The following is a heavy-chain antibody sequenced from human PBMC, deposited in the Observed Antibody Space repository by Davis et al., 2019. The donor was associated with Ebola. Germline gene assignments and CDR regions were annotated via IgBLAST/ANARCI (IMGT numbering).Heavy chain of an antibody. CDR3: AKVTYCGGDCYSRYYYGMDV. D-gene: IGHD2-21*02. CDR2: ISGSGGST. J-gene: IGHJ6*02. V-gene: IGHV3-23*01. Sequence: GESLKISCAASGFTFSSYAMSWVRQAPGKGLEWVSAISGSGGSTYYADSVKGRFTISRDNSKNTLYLQMNSLRAEDTAVYYCAKVTYCGGDCYSRYYYGMDVWGQGTTVTVSS. CDR1: GFTFSSYA.